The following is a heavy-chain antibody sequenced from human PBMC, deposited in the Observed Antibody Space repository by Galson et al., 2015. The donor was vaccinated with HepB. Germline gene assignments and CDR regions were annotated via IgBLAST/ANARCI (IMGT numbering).Heavy chain of an antibody. CDR1: GFTFSSYA. V-gene: IGHV3-23*01. D-gene: IGHD2-2*01. Sequence: SLRLSCAASGFTFSSYAMSWVRQAPGKGLEWVSAISGSGGSTYYADSVKGRFTISRDNSKNTLYLQMNGLRAEDTAVYYCAKDIVVVPAADDAFDIWGQGTMVTVSS. CDR3: AKDIVVVPAADDAFDI. J-gene: IGHJ3*02. CDR2: ISGSGGST.